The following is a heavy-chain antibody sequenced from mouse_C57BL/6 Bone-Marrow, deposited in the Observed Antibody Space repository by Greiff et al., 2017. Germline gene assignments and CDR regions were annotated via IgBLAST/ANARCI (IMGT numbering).Heavy chain of an antibody. V-gene: IGHV1-62-2*01. CDR1: GYTFTEYT. CDR2: FYPGSGSI. D-gene: IGHD1-1*01. J-gene: IGHJ1*03. Sequence: QVQLKESGAELVKPGASVKLSCKASGYTFTEYTIHWVKQRSGQGLEWIGWFYPGSGSIKYNEKFKDKATLTADKSSSTVYMELSRLTSEDSAVYFCARHEVFYYYGSSPWYFDVWGTGTTVTVSS. CDR3: ARHEVFYYYGSSPWYFDV.